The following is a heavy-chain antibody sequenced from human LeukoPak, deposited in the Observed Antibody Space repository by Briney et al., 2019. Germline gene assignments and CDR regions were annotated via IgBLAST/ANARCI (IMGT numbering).Heavy chain of an antibody. Sequence: GGSLRLSCAASGFTFSSYWMNWVRQAPGKGLELVALINPDGSQTNYVDSVRGRFTISRDNAENSLYLQMNSLRAEDTAVYYCARDLGYGALDPWGQGTLVTVSS. CDR1: GFTFSSYW. V-gene: IGHV3-7*01. CDR3: ARDLGYGALDP. CDR2: INPDGSQT. D-gene: IGHD4-17*01. J-gene: IGHJ5*02.